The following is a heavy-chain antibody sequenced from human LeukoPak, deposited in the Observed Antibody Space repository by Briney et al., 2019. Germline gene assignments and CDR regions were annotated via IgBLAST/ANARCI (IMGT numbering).Heavy chain of an antibody. CDR2: IYYSGST. Sequence: SGTLSLTCAVSGGSISSSNWWSWVRQPPGKGLEWIGSIYYSGSTYYNPSLKSRVTISVDTSKNQFSLKLSSVTAADTAVYYCARTTFADYTVAGRAFDIWGQGTMVTVSS. CDR3: ARTTFADYTVAGRAFDI. V-gene: IGHV4-4*02. D-gene: IGHD4-11*01. J-gene: IGHJ3*02. CDR1: GGSISSSNW.